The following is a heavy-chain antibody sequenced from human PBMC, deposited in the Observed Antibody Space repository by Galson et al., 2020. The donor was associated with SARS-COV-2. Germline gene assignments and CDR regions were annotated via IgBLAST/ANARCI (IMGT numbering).Heavy chain of an antibody. J-gene: IGHJ5*02. CDR1: GGTFSSYA. CDR3: ARDPQLELIPRDNWFDP. Sequence: SVKVSCKASGGTFSSYAISWVRQAPGQGLERMGGIIPIFGTANYAQKFQGRVTITADESTSTAYMELSSLRSEDTAVYYCARDPQLELIPRDNWFDPWGQGTPVTVSS. V-gene: IGHV1-69*13. D-gene: IGHD1-7*01. CDR2: IIPIFGTA.